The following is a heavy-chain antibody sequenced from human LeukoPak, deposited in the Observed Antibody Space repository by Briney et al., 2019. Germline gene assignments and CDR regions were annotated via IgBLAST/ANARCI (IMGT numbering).Heavy chain of an antibody. CDR2: IKQDGSEK. D-gene: IGHD5-12*01. V-gene: IGHV3-7*01. CDR3: ARDYDSGYDFLFDY. CDR1: GFTFSSYW. J-gene: IGHJ4*02. Sequence: PGGSLRLSCAASGFTFSSYWMSWVRQAPGKGLEWVANIKQDGSEKYYVDSVKGRFTISRDNAKNSLYLQMNSLRAEDTAVYYCARDYDSGYDFLFDYWGQGTLVTVSS.